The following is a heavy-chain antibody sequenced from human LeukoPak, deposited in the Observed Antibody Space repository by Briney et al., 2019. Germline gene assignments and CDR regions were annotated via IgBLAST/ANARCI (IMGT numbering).Heavy chain of an antibody. CDR1: GFTFSSYW. CDR2: IKQDGSEK. CDR3: AREYSSSWYDSDAFDI. Sequence: GGSLRLSCAASGFTFSSYWMSWVRQAPGKGLEWVANIKQDGSEKYYVDSVKGRFTISRDNAKNSLYLQMNSLRAEDTAVYYCAREYSSSWYDSDAFDIWGQGTMVTVSS. D-gene: IGHD6-13*01. J-gene: IGHJ3*02. V-gene: IGHV3-7*01.